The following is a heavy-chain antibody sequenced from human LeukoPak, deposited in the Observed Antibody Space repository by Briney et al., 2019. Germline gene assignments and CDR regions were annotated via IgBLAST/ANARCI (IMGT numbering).Heavy chain of an antibody. CDR2: ISEGVGNT. J-gene: IGHJ4*02. V-gene: IGHV3-23*01. D-gene: IGHD4-17*01. CDR3: AKREKGTTGRFFDY. Sequence: GGSLRLSCAASGFTFTNYAMTWVRQAPGKGLEWVSGISEGVGNTYYADSVKGRFTISRDHSKNTLCLKMNSLRAEDTPLYYCAKREKGTTGRFFDYWGQGTLVTVSS. CDR1: GFTFTNYA.